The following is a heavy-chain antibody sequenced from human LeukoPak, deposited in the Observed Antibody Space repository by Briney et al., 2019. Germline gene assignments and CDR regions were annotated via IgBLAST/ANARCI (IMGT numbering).Heavy chain of an antibody. CDR3: ARVLLGYSSSWYGTGDY. CDR1: GYTFTSYG. V-gene: IGHV1-18*01. Sequence: GESLKISCKASGYTFTSYGISWVRQAPGQGLEWMGWISAYNGNTNYAQKLQGRVTMTTDTSTSTAYMELRSLRSDDTAVYYCARVLLGYSSSWYGTGDYWGQGTLVTVSS. CDR2: ISAYNGNT. J-gene: IGHJ4*02. D-gene: IGHD6-13*01.